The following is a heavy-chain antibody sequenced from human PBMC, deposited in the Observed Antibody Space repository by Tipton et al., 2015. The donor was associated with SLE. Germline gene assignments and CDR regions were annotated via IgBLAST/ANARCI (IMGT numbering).Heavy chain of an antibody. CDR1: GGSISRYC. CDR3: ARSGSYPYYYYYMDV. D-gene: IGHD1-26*01. Sequence: TLSLTCTVSGGSISRYCWSWIRQSPGKGLEWIGYIFYSGSTNYNPSLKSRVTISVDTSKNQFSLKLSSVTAADTAVYYCARSGSYPYYYYYMDVWGKGTTVTVSS. CDR2: IFYSGST. J-gene: IGHJ6*03. V-gene: IGHV4-59*01.